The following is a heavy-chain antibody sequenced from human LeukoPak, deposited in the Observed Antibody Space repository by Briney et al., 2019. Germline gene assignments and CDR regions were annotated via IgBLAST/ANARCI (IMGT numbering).Heavy chain of an antibody. CDR1: GGSINSGSYY. D-gene: IGHD3-16*02. J-gene: IGHJ4*02. CDR3: ARIINRGSYRYNYFDY. CDR2: THSSGST. V-gene: IGHV4-61*02. Sequence: PSETLSLTCTVSGGSINSGSYYWSWIGQPAGRGLEWIVRTHSSGSTNYNPSLKSLVTISEDTSKNQFSLKLSSVTAADTAVYYCARIINRGSYRYNYFDYWGQGTLVTVSS.